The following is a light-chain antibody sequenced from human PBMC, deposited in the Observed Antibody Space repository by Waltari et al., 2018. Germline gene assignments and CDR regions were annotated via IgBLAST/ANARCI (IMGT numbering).Light chain of an antibody. CDR3: QQYYSTPQT. Sequence: DIVMTQSPESLAVSLGERATINCKSSTSILHISNNNNYLTWYQQKPGESPKLLIYWGSTRESWVPDRFRGSGSGTDTDLTLTISSLQPEDVAVYYCQQYYSTPQTFGQGTKVEIK. CDR1: TSILHISNNNNY. V-gene: IGKV4-1*01. CDR2: WGS. J-gene: IGKJ1*01.